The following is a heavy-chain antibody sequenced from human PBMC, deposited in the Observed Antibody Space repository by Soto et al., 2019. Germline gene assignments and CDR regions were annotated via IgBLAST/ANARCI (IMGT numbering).Heavy chain of an antibody. V-gene: IGHV3-48*01. J-gene: IGHJ5*02. CDR3: ARDSMTGLNWFDP. CDR2: ISSSSSTI. D-gene: IGHD3-9*01. CDR1: GFTFSSYS. Sequence: PGGSLRLSCAASGFTFSSYSMNWVRQAPGKGLEWVSYISSSSSTIYYADSVKGRFTISRDNAKNSLYLQMNSLRAGDTAVYYCARDSMTGLNWFDPWGQGTLVTVSS.